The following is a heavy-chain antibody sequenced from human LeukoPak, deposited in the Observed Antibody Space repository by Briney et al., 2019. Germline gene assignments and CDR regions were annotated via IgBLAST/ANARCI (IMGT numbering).Heavy chain of an antibody. CDR2: INWNGGST. D-gene: IGHD3-10*01. J-gene: IGHJ4*02. CDR3: ARDVYGAEFDY. V-gene: IGHV3-20*04. Sequence: GGSLRLSCAASGFTFDDYGMSWVRQAPGKGLEWVSGINWNGGSTGYADSAKGRFTISRDNAKNSLYLQMNSLRAEDTALYYCARDVYGAEFDYWGQGTLVTVSS. CDR1: GFTFDDYG.